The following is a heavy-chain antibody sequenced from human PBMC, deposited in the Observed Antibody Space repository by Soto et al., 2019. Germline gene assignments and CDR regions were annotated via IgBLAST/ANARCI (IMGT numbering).Heavy chain of an antibody. CDR3: ARVKSMIVVVITGDWFDP. CDR2: IYYSGST. CDR1: GGSISSGGYY. J-gene: IGHJ5*02. Sequence: SETLSLTCTVSGGSISSGGYYWSWIRQHPGKGLEWIGYIYYSGSTYYNPSLKSRVTISVDTSKNQFSLKLNSVTAADTAVYYCARVKSMIVVVITGDWFDPWGQGTLVTVSS. V-gene: IGHV4-31*03. D-gene: IGHD3-22*01.